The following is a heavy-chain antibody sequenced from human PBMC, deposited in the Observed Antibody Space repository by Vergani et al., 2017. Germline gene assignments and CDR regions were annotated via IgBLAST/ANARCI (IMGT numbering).Heavy chain of an antibody. CDR2: ISGSGGST. D-gene: IGHD5-12*01. CDR1: GFTFNHYA. V-gene: IGHV3-23*01. J-gene: IGHJ6*02. CDR3: AKANPRNSRYHYLYYYHAMDV. Sequence: EVQLLESGGDLVQPGGSLRLSCAASGFTFNHYAMNWVRQAPGTGLEWVSGISGSGGSTYYAGSVKGRFTISRHSSKNTLYLQMNSLSAGDTAVYYCAKANPRNSRYHYLYYYHAMDVWGQGTTVTVSS.